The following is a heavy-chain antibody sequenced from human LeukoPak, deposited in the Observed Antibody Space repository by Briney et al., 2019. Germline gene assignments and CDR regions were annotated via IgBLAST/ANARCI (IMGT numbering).Heavy chain of an antibody. J-gene: IGHJ5*02. CDR1: RFTFSNYG. CDR2: ISYDGSNK. D-gene: IGHD1-20*01. Sequence: GRSLRLSCAASRFTFSNYGMHWVRQAPGKGLEWVAIISYDGSNKYYADSVKGRFTISRDNSKNTLYLQMNSLGVEDSAVYYCAKTGNYNWNGFDHWGQGTLVTVSS. CDR3: AKTGNYNWNGFDH. V-gene: IGHV3-30*18.